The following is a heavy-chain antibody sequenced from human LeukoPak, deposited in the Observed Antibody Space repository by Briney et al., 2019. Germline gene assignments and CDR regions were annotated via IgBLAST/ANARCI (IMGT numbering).Heavy chain of an antibody. J-gene: IGHJ4*02. CDR2: ISAYNGNK. CDR1: GYTFKSYG. D-gene: IGHD3-22*01. CDR3: ARDLKYSSGFFL. Sequence: ASVKVSCKASGYTFKSYGISWVRQAPGQGLEWMGWISAYNGNKDYSQKFHDRITMTTDTSTSTGYLELRGLRSDDTAVYYCARDLKYSSGFFLWGQGTLVTVSS. V-gene: IGHV1-18*04.